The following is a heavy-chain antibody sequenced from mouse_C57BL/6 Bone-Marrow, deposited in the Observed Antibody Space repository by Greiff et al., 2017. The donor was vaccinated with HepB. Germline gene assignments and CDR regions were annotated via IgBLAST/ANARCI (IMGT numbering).Heavy chain of an antibody. D-gene: IGHD1-1*02. V-gene: IGHV1-54*01. CDR1: GYAFTNYL. CDR2: INPGSGGT. J-gene: IGHJ1*03. CDR3: ARAYGRRYFDV. Sequence: QVQLQQSGAELVRPGTSVKVSCKASGYAFTNYLIEWVKQRPGQGLEWIGVINPGSGGTNYNEKFKGKATLTADKSSSTAYMQLSSLTSEGSAVYFCARAYGRRYFDVWGTGTTVTVSS.